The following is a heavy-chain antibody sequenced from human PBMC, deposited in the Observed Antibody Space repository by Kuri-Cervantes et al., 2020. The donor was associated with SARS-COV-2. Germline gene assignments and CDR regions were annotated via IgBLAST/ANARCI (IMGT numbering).Heavy chain of an antibody. D-gene: IGHD4-11*01. V-gene: IGHV3-30*18. Sequence: GGSLRLSCAASGFTFSSYGMHWVRQAPGEGLEWVAVISYDGSNKYYADSVKGRFTISRDNSKNTLYLQINSLRAKDTAVYYCAKPHYSKAYYYYGMDVWGQGTTVTVSS. J-gene: IGHJ6*02. CDR3: AKPHYSKAYYYYGMDV. CDR2: ISYDGSNK. CDR1: GFTFSSYG.